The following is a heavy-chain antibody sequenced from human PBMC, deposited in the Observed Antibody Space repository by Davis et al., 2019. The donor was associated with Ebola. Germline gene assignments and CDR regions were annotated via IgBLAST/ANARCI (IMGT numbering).Heavy chain of an antibody. V-gene: IGHV3-33*01. CDR1: GFTVSSNY. J-gene: IGHJ4*02. CDR3: ARGAGYSYGYGYYFDY. D-gene: IGHD5-18*01. Sequence: PGGSLRLSCAASGFTVSSNYMSWVRQAPGKGLEWVALIWYDGSNKFYADSVKGRFTISRDNSKNTLYLQMNSLRAEDTAVYYCARGAGYSYGYGYYFDYWGQGTLVTVSS. CDR2: IWYDGSNK.